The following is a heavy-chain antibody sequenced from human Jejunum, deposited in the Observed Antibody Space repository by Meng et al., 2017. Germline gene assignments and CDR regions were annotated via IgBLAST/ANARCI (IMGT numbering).Heavy chain of an antibody. V-gene: IGHV4-4*02. CDR1: GDSITTNTY. CDR2: IDHRGSP. CDR3: AKHGGYYQHY. D-gene: IGHD3-22*01. J-gene: IGHJ4*02. Sequence: RLQESGPGLVKPSGTLSLTCTVSGDSITTNTYWSWVRQSPEKGLEWIGQIDHRGSPYYNPSLKSRVTMSVDKSKSQVSLQLTSVTAADTAVYYCAKHGGYYQHYWGQGTLVTVSS.